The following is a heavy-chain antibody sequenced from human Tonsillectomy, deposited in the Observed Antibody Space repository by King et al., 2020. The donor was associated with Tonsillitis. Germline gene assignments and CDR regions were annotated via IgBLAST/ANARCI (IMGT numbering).Heavy chain of an antibody. CDR1: GGSFSGYY. CDR3: ARSGFYGGNSGWYFDL. Sequence: VQLQQWGAGLLKPSETLSLTCAVYGGSFSGYYWSWIRQPPGKGLEWIGEINHSGSTNYNPSLKSRVTISVDTSKNQFSLKLSSVTAADTAVYYCARSGFYGGNSGWYFDLWGRGTLVTVSS. J-gene: IGHJ2*01. V-gene: IGHV4-34*01. D-gene: IGHD4-23*01. CDR2: INHSGST.